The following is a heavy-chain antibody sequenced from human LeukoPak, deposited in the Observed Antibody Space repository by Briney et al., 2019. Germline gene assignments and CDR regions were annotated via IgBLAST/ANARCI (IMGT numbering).Heavy chain of an antibody. CDR2: ISSSSSYI. Sequence: GGSLRLSCAASGFTFSSHNMIWVRQAPGKGLEWVSSISSSSSYIYYADSVKGRFTISRHNAKNSLYLQMNSLRVEDTAVYYCARDSSGWSSWFDPWGQGTLVTVSS. CDR3: ARDSSGWSSWFDP. D-gene: IGHD6-19*01. V-gene: IGHV3-21*01. CDR1: GFTFSSHN. J-gene: IGHJ5*02.